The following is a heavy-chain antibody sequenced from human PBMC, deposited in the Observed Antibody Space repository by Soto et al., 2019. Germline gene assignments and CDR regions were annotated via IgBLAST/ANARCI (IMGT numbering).Heavy chain of an antibody. CDR2: INPSDGST. V-gene: IGHV1-46*01. CDR1: GYTFTNYY. CDR3: ARDTEFYSSSSVVGWFDP. J-gene: IGHJ5*02. D-gene: IGHD6-6*01. Sequence: QVQLVQSGAEVKKPGASVKVSCKASGYTFTNYYMHWVRQAPGQGLEWMGIINPSDGSTSYAQKFQGRVTMTRDTYTSTVYMELSSLRSEDTAVYYGARDTEFYSSSSVVGWFDPWGQGILVTVSS.